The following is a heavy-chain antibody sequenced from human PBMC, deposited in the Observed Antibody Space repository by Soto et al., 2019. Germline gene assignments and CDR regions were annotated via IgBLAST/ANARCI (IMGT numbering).Heavy chain of an antibody. CDR3: AKEGSSSLFLFDN. D-gene: IGHD6-6*01. Sequence: EVQLLESGGGLVQPGGSLRLSCVASGFTFSSYTMSWVRQAPGKGLEWVSALSGSGGSTYYADSVEGRITISRDNSRKTLYLQMNSLRAEDTTVYYCAKEGSSSLFLFDNWGQGTLVTVSP. CDR2: LSGSGGST. J-gene: IGHJ4*02. V-gene: IGHV3-23*01. CDR1: GFTFSSYT.